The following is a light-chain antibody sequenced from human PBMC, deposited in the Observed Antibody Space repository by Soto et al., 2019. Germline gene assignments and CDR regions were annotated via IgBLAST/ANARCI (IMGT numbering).Light chain of an antibody. CDR3: QQYGSSPV. CDR1: QSVSSSY. J-gene: IGKJ4*01. V-gene: IGKV3-20*01. CDR2: GAS. Sequence: EIVLTQSPGTLSLSPGERATLSCRASQSVSSSYLAWYQQKPGQAPRLLIYGASSRATGIPDRFSGSGSATDFPLTISRLEPEDFAVYYCQQYGSSPVFGGGTKVEIK.